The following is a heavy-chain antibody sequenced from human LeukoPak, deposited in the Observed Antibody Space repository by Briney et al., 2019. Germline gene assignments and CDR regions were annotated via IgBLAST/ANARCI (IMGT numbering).Heavy chain of an antibody. Sequence: SETLSLTCTVSGGSISSYYWSWIRQPPGKGLEWIGYIYYSGSTNYNPSLKSRVTISVDTSKNQFSLKLSSVTAADTAVYYCARYPGYCSGGSCYAVKGYMDVWGKGTTVTVSS. D-gene: IGHD2-15*01. CDR2: IYYSGST. V-gene: IGHV4-59*01. CDR3: ARYPGYCSGGSCYAVKGYMDV. J-gene: IGHJ6*03. CDR1: GGSISSYY.